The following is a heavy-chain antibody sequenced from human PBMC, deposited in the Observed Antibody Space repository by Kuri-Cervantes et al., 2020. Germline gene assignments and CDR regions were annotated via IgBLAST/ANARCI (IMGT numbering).Heavy chain of an antibody. Sequence: SETLSLTCAVDGGSFSNYYWNWIRQPPGKGLEWIGEINHSGSTNYNPSLKSRVTISVDTSKNQFSLKLSSVTAADTAVYYCARGCYGSGSYSYYFDYWGQGTLVTVSS. CDR3: ARGCYGSGSYSYYFDY. V-gene: IGHV4-34*01. J-gene: IGHJ4*02. D-gene: IGHD3-10*01. CDR2: INHSGST. CDR1: GGSFSNYY.